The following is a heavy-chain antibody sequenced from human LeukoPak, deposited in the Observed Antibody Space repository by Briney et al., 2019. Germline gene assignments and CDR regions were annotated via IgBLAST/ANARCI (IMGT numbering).Heavy chain of an antibody. CDR2: IYPADSDT. D-gene: IGHD4-17*01. CDR1: GYTFISYW. CDR3: ALRFSDAFDV. V-gene: IGHV5-51*01. J-gene: IGHJ3*01. Sequence: GESLKISCKGSGYTFISYWIGWVRQMPGKGLEWMGVIYPADSDTRYSPSFQGQVTISVDKSISTAYLQWSSLKASDTAMYYCALRFSDAFDVWGQGTLVSVSP.